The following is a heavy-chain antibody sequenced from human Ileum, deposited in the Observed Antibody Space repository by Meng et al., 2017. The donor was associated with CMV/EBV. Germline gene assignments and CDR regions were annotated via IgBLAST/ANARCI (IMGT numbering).Heavy chain of an antibody. CDR1: GAFFSANY. CDR2: INHSGYS. J-gene: IGHJ4*02. Sequence: SETLSLTCGVYGAFFSANYWSWVRQPPNKGLEWVGEINHSGYSNYNPSLASRLIISVDTSKNQFSLNLTSVTAEDTAVYYCASARWDFWGQGTLVTVSS. CDR3: ASARWDF. V-gene: IGHV4-34*01. D-gene: IGHD4-23*01.